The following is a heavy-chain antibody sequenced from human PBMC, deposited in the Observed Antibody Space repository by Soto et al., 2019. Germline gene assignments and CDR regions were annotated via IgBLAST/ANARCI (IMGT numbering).Heavy chain of an antibody. J-gene: IGHJ4*02. D-gene: IGHD1-7*01. CDR2: IHSSGTT. Sequence: LSLTCTVSSGSINSFYWSWIRQPAGKGLEWIGRIHSSGTTNYNPSLKSRVTMSVDTSRNQFSLKLTSVTAADTAVYYCARDRIIGTSYSDYWGQGVLVTVSS. CDR1: SGSINSFY. V-gene: IGHV4-4*07. CDR3: ARDRIIGTSYSDY.